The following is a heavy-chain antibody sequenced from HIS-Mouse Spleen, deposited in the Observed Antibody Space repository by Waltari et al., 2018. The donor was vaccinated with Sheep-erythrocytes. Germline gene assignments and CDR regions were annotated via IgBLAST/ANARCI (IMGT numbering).Heavy chain of an antibody. V-gene: IGHV1-18*01. Sequence: QVQLVQSGAEVKKPGASVKVSCKASGYTFTSYGISWVRQAPGQGIEWMGWVSAYNGNTNYAQKRQGRVTMTTDTSTSTAYMELRSLRSDDTAVYYCARDTFFSSSSWYWFDPWGQGTLVTVSS. D-gene: IGHD6-13*01. CDR3: ARDTFFSSSSWYWFDP. J-gene: IGHJ5*02. CDR2: VSAYNGNT. CDR1: GYTFTSYG.